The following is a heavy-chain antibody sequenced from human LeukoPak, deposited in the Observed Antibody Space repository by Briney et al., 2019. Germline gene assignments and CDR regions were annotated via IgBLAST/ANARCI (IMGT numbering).Heavy chain of an antibody. CDR1: GGSISSSSYY. CDR3: AREGYCSSTSCQPFDY. Sequence: PSETLSLTCTVSGGSISSSSYYWGWLRQPPGKGLEWIGSIYYSGSTYYNPSLKSRVTISVDTSKNQFSLKLSSVTAADTAVYYCAREGYCSSTSCQPFDYWGQGTLVTVSS. CDR2: IYYSGST. J-gene: IGHJ4*02. D-gene: IGHD2-2*01. V-gene: IGHV4-39*02.